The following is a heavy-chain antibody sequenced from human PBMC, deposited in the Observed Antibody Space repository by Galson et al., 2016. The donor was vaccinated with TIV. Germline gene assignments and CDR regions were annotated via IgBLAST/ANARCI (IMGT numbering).Heavy chain of an antibody. J-gene: IGHJ6*02. CDR3: ADTYGDYGYYYGMDV. V-gene: IGHV4-59*11. D-gene: IGHD4-17*01. CDR2: IYDSGST. Sequence: SETLSLTCTVSGGSISSHYCSWIRQPPGKGLEWIGSIYDSGSTNYNPSLKSRLTISVDTSKNQLSLKLRSVTAADTAVYYCADTYGDYGYYYGMDVWGQGTTVTVSS. CDR1: GGSISSHY.